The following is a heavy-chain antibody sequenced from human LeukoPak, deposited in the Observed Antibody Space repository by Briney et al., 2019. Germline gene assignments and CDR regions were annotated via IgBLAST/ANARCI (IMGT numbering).Heavy chain of an antibody. CDR1: GYTFTSYT. J-gene: IGHJ6*02. D-gene: IGHD5-12*01. Sequence: ASVKVSCKASGYTFTSYTMNWVRQAPGQGLEWMGWINTNTGNPTYAQGFTGRFVFSLDTSVSTAYLQISSLKAEDTAVYYCARWGIVATTLYYYYGMDVWGQGTTVTVSS. CDR2: INTNTGNP. V-gene: IGHV7-4-1*02. CDR3: ARWGIVATTLYYYYGMDV.